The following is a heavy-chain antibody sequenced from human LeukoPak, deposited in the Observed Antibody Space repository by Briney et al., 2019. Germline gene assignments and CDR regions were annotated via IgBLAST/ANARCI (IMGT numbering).Heavy chain of an antibody. V-gene: IGHV4-34*01. CDR1: GGSFSGYY. Sequence: PSETLSLTCAVYGGSFSGYYWSWIRQPPGKGLEWIGEINHGGSTNYNPSLKSRVTISVDTSKNQFSLKLSSVTAADTAVYYCARTPWLVPNYFDYWGQGTLVTVSS. D-gene: IGHD6-19*01. CDR2: INHGGST. J-gene: IGHJ4*02. CDR3: ARTPWLVPNYFDY.